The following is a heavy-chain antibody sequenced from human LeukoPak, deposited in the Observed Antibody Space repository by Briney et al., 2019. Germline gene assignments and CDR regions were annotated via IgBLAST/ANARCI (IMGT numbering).Heavy chain of an antibody. Sequence: GGSLRLSCAAYGFKFSNYWMSWVRQAPGKGPQWVANIKQDGSAKYYVDSVKGRFTISRDNASSSLYLQMNSLRAEDTAIYYCVRLSGPLDDYWGQGTLVTVSS. CDR3: VRLSGPLDDY. CDR1: GFKFSNYW. CDR2: IKQDGSAK. D-gene: IGHD1-26*01. J-gene: IGHJ4*02. V-gene: IGHV3-7*03.